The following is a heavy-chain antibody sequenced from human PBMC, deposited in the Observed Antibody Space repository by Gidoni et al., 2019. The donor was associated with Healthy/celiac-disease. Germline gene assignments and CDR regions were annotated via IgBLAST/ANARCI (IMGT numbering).Heavy chain of an antibody. CDR1: GFTFSSYW. D-gene: IGHD6-13*01. V-gene: IGHV3-7*01. J-gene: IGHJ4*02. CDR3: ARDSSSWYLKFDY. Sequence: EVQLVESGGGLVQPGGSLRLSCAASGFTFSSYWMSWVRQAPGKGREWVANIKQDGSEKYYVDSVKGRFTISRDNAKNSLYLQMNSLRAEDTAVYYCARDSSSWYLKFDYWGQGTLVTVSS. CDR2: IKQDGSEK.